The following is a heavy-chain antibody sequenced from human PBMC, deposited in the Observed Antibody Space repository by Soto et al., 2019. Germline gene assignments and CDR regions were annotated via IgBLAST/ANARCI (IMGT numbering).Heavy chain of an antibody. D-gene: IGHD2-21*01. CDR3: ARGGISHWAYFYYMDV. V-gene: IGHV4-34*01. CDR1: GGSLSDYF. J-gene: IGHJ6*03. CDR2: INHLGSI. Sequence: QVQLQQWGAGLLKPSETLSLTCVVSGGSLSDYFWSWIRQPPGMALEWIGEINHLGSINYNPSLTSQVAMSVDTSKNQFSLTLNSVTAADTATYYCARGGISHWAYFYYMDVWDRGTTVTVSS.